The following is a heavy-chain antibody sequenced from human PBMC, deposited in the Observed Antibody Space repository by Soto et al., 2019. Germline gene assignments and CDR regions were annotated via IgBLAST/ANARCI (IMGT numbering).Heavy chain of an antibody. V-gene: IGHV1-69*01. CDR2: IIPIFGTA. CDR1: GGTFSSYT. Sequence: GASVKVSCKASGGTFSSYTISWVRQAPGQGPEWMGGIIPIFGTANYAQKFQGRVTITADESTSTAYMELSSLRSEDTAVYYCARGNHRWLQLWYFDLWGRGTLVTVS. CDR3: ARGNHRWLQLWYFDL. J-gene: IGHJ2*01. D-gene: IGHD5-12*01.